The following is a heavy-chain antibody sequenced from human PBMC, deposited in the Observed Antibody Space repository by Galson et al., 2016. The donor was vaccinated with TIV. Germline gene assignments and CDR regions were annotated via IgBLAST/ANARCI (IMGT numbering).Heavy chain of an antibody. CDR2: VNPNSGGT. J-gene: IGHJ4*02. CDR3: ARGGRGSAWYADY. Sequence: SVKVSCKAFGYAFTSFFVHWVRQAPGQGLEWLGRVNPNSGGTVYAQKFEGRLTLTWDTSTSTIYMELNRLISGDTAVYYCARGGRGSAWYADYWGQGSPVTVSS. CDR1: GYAFTSFF. D-gene: IGHD6-13*01. V-gene: IGHV1-2*06.